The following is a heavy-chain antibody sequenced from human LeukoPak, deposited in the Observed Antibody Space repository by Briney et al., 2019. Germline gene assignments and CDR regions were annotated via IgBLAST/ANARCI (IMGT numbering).Heavy chain of an antibody. CDR3: ARHRAYSSSSPFDY. CDR2: LSYRGST. D-gene: IGHD6-6*01. CDR1: GGSISSSNDY. J-gene: IGHJ4*02. Sequence: SETLSLTCTVSGGSISSSNDYWGWIRQPPGKGLEWIGSLSYRGSTSYKPSLKSRVTISVDTSKNQFSLRLSSVTAADTAVYYCARHRAYSSSSPFDYWGQGTLVTVSS. V-gene: IGHV4-39*01.